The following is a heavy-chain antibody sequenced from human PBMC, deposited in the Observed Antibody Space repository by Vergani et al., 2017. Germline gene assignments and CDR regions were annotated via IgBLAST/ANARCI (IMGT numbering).Heavy chain of an antibody. J-gene: IGHJ4*02. D-gene: IGHD2-15*01. Sequence: QEQLMQSGAEVKKPGDSVKISCEASGYTFTAFFMHWVRQAPGQGLEWMGWINPKTGGINYAQEFQDRVTMTRETSTSTAYMELRRLTFNDTAVYYCAKIMAVAADERDSWGQGTLVTVSS. V-gene: IGHV1-2*02. CDR3: AKIMAVAADERDS. CDR2: INPKTGGI. CDR1: GYTFTAFF.